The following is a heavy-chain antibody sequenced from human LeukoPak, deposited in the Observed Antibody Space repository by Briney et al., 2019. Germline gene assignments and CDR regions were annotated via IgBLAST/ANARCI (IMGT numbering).Heavy chain of an antibody. Sequence: ETLSLTCKVSGGSISNYYWSWIRQSPGKGLEWIGYVYHSGSTNYNPSLKSRVTISVDTSRNQFSLKLTSVTAADTAVYYCARDQFSTTWYGAFDIWGQGTMVTVSS. D-gene: IGHD2-2*01. CDR1: GGSISNYY. CDR2: VYHSGST. CDR3: ARDQFSTTWYGAFDI. V-gene: IGHV4-59*01. J-gene: IGHJ3*02.